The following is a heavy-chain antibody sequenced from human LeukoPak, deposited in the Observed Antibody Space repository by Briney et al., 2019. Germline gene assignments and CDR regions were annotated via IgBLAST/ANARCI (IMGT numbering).Heavy chain of an antibody. CDR1: GFTFSSYS. V-gene: IGHV3-21*01. Sequence: GGSLRLSCAASGFTFSSYSMNWVRQAPGKGLEWVSSISSSSSYIYYADSVKGRFTISRDNSKNTLYLQMNSLRAEDTAVYYCAKDVSDYGDYPEFGLWGQGTLVTVSS. D-gene: IGHD4-17*01. J-gene: IGHJ4*02. CDR3: AKDVSDYGDYPEFGL. CDR2: ISSSSSYI.